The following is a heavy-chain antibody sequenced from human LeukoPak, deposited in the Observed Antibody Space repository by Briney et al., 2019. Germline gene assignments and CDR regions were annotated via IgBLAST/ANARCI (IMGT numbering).Heavy chain of an antibody. CDR3: ARVKYSSSWYWFDP. J-gene: IGHJ5*02. CDR2: IYYSGST. D-gene: IGHD6-13*01. CDR1: GGSISSYY. Sequence: SETLSLTCTVSGGSISSYYWSWIRQPPGKGLEWIGYIYYSGSTNYDPSLKSRVTISVDTSKNQFSLKLSSVTAADTAVYYCARVKYSSSWYWFDPWGQGTLVTVS. V-gene: IGHV4-59*01.